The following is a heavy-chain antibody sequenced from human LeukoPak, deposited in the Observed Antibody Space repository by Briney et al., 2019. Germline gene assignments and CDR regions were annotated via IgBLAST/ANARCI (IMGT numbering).Heavy chain of an antibody. CDR1: GFTFNSYG. J-gene: IGHJ5*02. D-gene: IGHD2-2*01. V-gene: IGHV3-30*18. CDR2: ISYDGSNK. CDR3: AKDYVSYCSSTSCYNWFDP. Sequence: GGSLRLSCAASGFTFNSYGMHWVRQAPGKGLEWVAVISYDGSNKYYADSVKGRFTISRDNSKNTLYLQMNSLRAEDTAVYYCAKDYVSYCSSTSCYNWFDPWGQGTLVTVSS.